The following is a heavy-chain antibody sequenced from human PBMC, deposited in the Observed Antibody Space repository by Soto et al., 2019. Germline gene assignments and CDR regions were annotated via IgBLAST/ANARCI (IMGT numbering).Heavy chain of an antibody. CDR3: ARDGWGEDGSGSYSLDY. Sequence: QVQLQESGPGLVKPSETLSLTCTVSGGSISSYYWSWIRQPPGKGLEWIGYIYYSGSTNYNPSLKSRDTISVDTSKTQCSLQLRCVTAPDTAVYYCARDGWGEDGSGSYSLDYWGQGTLVTVSS. V-gene: IGHV4-59*01. J-gene: IGHJ4*02. CDR1: GGSISSYY. CDR2: IYYSGST. D-gene: IGHD3-10*01.